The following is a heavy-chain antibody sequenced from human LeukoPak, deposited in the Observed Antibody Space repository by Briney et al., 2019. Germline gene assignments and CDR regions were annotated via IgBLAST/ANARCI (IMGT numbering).Heavy chain of an antibody. CDR3: ARVRVRGVIGYFDY. CDR1: GFTFSSYW. Sequence: QPGGSLRLSCAASGFTFSSYWMSWVRQAPGKGLEWVANIKQDGSEKYYVDSVKGRFTISRDNAKNSLYLQMNSLRAEDTAVYYCARVRVRGVIGYFDYWGQGTLVTVSS. J-gene: IGHJ4*02. V-gene: IGHV3-7*01. CDR2: IKQDGSEK. D-gene: IGHD3-10*01.